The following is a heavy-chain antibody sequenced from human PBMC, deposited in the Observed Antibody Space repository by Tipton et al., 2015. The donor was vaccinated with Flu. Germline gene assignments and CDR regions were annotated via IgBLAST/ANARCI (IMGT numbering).Heavy chain of an antibody. CDR2: IYHSGST. CDR3: ARDPSLGMPDYLDF. Sequence: TLSLTCTVSDYSIGSGYYWGWIRQPPGKGLEWIGTIYHSGSTYYNPSLKSRVIISVDTSKNQFSLQLRSVTAADTAVYYCARDPSLGMPDYLDFWGQGTLVTTSS. CDR1: DYSIGSGYY. J-gene: IGHJ4*02. V-gene: IGHV4-38-2*02. D-gene: IGHD2-2*01.